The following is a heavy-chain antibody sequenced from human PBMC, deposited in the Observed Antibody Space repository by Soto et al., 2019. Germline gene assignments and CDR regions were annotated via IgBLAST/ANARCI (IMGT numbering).Heavy chain of an antibody. CDR1: GLTFSSYS. Sequence: EVQLVESGGGLVRPGGSLRLSCAASGLTFSSYSMNWVRQAPGKGLEWVSYLSNTSATRYYADSVKGRMTISRDNAKNSLYLQLNSLREADTAVYYCARDTTAAARRGGMDVWGQGITVTVSS. J-gene: IGHJ6*02. CDR2: LSNTSATR. D-gene: IGHD6-6*01. V-gene: IGHV3-48*02. CDR3: ARDTTAAARRGGMDV.